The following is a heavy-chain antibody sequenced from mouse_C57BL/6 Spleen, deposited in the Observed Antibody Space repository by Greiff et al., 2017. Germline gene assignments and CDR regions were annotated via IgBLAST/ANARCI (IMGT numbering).Heavy chain of an antibody. D-gene: IGHD1-1*01. CDR2: INPSNGGT. Sequence: QLQQPGTELVKPGASVKLSCKASGYTFTSYWMHWVKQRPGQGLEWIGNINPSNGGTNYNEKFKSKATLTVDKSSSTAYMQLSSLTSEDSAVYYCARKDYGSSHWYFDVWGTGTTVTVSS. CDR1: GYTFTSYW. V-gene: IGHV1-53*01. CDR3: ARKDYGSSHWYFDV. J-gene: IGHJ1*03.